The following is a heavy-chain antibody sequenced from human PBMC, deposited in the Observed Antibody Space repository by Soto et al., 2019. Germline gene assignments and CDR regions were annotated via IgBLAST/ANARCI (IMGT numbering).Heavy chain of an antibody. CDR2: IIPIFGTA. D-gene: IGHD3-10*01. CDR3: ARDRNYYGSGSYLDV. V-gene: IGHV1-69*13. Sequence: VASVKVSCKASGGTFSSYAISWVRQAPGQGLEWMGGIIPIFGTANYAQKFQGRVTITADESTSTAYMELSSLRSEDTAVYYCARDRNYYGSGSYLDVWGQGTTVTVSS. J-gene: IGHJ6*02. CDR1: GGTFSSYA.